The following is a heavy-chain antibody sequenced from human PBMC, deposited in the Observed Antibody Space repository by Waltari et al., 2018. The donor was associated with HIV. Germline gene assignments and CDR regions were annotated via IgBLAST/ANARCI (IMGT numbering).Heavy chain of an antibody. Sequence: QLQLQESGPGLVKPSETLSLPCTVSGGSISSSSYYWGWIRQPPGKGLEGIGSIYYSGSTYYNPSLKSRVTISVDTSKNQFSLKLSSVTAADTAVYYCATYDSSGYYYVSWGQGTLVTVSS. V-gene: IGHV4-39*01. CDR3: ATYDSSGYYYVS. J-gene: IGHJ4*02. CDR1: GGSISSSSYY. CDR2: IYYSGST. D-gene: IGHD3-22*01.